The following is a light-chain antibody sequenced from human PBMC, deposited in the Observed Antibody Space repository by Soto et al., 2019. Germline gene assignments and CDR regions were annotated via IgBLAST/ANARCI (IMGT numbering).Light chain of an antibody. CDR3: QKRANRPPQYT. V-gene: IGKV3-11*01. J-gene: IGKJ2*01. CDR2: DAS. Sequence: EIALTQSPATLSLSPGERATLSCRASQSISNYVAWYQQKPGQAPRLLIYDASNRAAGIPARFSGSGSGPVFTLTISRLSPAYLAVYYFQKRANRPPQYTFSHRTKLDI. CDR1: QSISNY.